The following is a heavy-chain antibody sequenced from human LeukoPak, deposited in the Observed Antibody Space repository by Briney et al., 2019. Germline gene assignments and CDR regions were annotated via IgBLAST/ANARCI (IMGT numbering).Heavy chain of an antibody. Sequence: SSVKVSCKASGGTFSSYAISWVRQAPGQGLEWMGGIIPIFGTANYAQKFQGRVTITTDESTSTAYMELSRLRSEDTAVYYCARGSYRGSYSGAFEFDYWGQGTLVTVSS. CDR1: GGTFSSYA. D-gene: IGHD1-26*01. V-gene: IGHV1-69*05. CDR3: ARGSYRGSYSGAFEFDY. CDR2: IIPIFGTA. J-gene: IGHJ4*02.